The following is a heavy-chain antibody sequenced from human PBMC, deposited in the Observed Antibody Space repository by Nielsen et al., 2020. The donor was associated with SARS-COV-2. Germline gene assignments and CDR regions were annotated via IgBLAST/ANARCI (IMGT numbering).Heavy chain of an antibody. J-gene: IGHJ6*02. CDR1: GGSFSGYY. D-gene: IGHD3-22*01. V-gene: IGHV4-34*01. CDR2: INHSGST. Sequence: SETLSLTCAVYGGSFSGYYWSWIRQPPGKGLEWIGEINHSGSTNYNPSLKSRVTISVDTSKNQFSLKLSSVTAADTAVYYCARSYYDSSRGMDVWGQGTTVTVSS. CDR3: ARSYYDSSRGMDV.